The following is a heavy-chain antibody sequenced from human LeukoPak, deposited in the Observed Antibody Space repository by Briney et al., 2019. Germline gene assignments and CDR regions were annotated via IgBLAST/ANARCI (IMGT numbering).Heavy chain of an antibody. V-gene: IGHV3-23*01. J-gene: IGHJ5*02. CDR2: ISGSGGST. Sequence: GGSLRLSCAASGFTFSSYAMSWVRQAPGKGLEWVSAISGSGGSTYYADSVKGRFTISRDNSKNTLYLQMNSPRAEDTAVYYCAKLPDFWSGYSDNWFDPWGQGTLVTVSS. CDR1: GFTFSSYA. D-gene: IGHD3-3*01. CDR3: AKLPDFWSGYSDNWFDP.